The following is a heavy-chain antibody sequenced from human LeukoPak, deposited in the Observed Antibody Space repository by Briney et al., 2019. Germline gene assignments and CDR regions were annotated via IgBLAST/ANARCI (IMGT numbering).Heavy chain of an antibody. Sequence: PGGSLRLSCAASGFTFSSYWTSWVRQAPGKGLEWVANIKQDGSEKYYVDSVKGRFTISRDNAKNSLYLQMNSLRAEDTAVYYCARDQETYYYDSSGFRYFDYWGQGTLVTVSS. D-gene: IGHD3-22*01. CDR1: GFTFSSYW. CDR2: IKQDGSEK. V-gene: IGHV3-7*01. CDR3: ARDQETYYYDSSGFRYFDY. J-gene: IGHJ4*03.